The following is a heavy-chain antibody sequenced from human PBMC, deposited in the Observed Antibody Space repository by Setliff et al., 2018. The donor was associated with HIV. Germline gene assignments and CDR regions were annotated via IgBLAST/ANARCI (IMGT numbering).Heavy chain of an antibody. J-gene: IGHJ4*02. Sequence: SGPTLVNPTQTLTLTCTFSGFSLSTSGVGVGWIRQPPGKALEWLAVIYWNDNKPYTPSLRSRLTVIRDTSKNQVVLTLTNMDPVDTATYFCAHTPVSRNQYFFDYWGQGTLVTVSS. CDR1: GFSLSTSGVG. D-gene: IGHD3-9*01. CDR3: AHTPVSRNQYFFDY. CDR2: IYWNDNK. V-gene: IGHV2-5*01.